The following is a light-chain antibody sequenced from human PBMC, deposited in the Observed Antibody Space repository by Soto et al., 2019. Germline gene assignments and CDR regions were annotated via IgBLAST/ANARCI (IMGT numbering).Light chain of an antibody. J-gene: IGKJ1*01. V-gene: IGKV1-27*01. CDR2: LAT. Sequence: DIQMTQSPSSLSASIGDRVTITCRASQDINNYLGWYQQRPGRVPKLLIYLATTLQPGVPSRFSGSGSGTEFTLTISSLQSEDGATYYCQHFKSAQMTFGQGTKVEIK. CDR1: QDINNY. CDR3: QHFKSAQMT.